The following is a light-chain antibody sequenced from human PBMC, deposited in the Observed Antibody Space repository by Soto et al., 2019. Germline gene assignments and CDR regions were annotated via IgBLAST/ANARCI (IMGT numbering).Light chain of an antibody. J-gene: IGKJ2*01. CDR2: AAS. CDR3: QQSLTIPYT. V-gene: IGKV1-39*01. CDR1: QIISTH. Sequence: DIQMTQSPSSLSASVRDRVTSTCRASQIISTHLNWYQQKPGKAPKLLIYAASTLQSGVPSRFSGSGSGTDFTLTINSLQPEDFATYYCQQSLTIPYTFGQGTKLEIK.